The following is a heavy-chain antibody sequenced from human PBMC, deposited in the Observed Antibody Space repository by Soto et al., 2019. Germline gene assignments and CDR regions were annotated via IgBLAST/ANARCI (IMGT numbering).Heavy chain of an antibody. CDR3: AKEQSSGFYRVVDY. J-gene: IGHJ4*02. Sequence: QVQVVESGGGVVQPGRSLRLSCAASGFTLSCCGMHWVRQAPGKGLEWVGVITYDGSEIQYGDSVKGRFTISRDSSENTVYLQMNGLRVEDSAVYYCAKEQSSGFYRVVDYWGQGTLVTVSP. D-gene: IGHD6-19*01. CDR2: ITYDGSEI. CDR1: GFTLSCCG. V-gene: IGHV3-30*18.